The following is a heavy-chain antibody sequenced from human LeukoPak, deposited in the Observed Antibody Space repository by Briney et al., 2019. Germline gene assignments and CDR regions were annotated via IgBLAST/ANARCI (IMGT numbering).Heavy chain of an antibody. CDR3: AKDRCSNGVGCYYYYMDV. Sequence: GGSLRLSCAASGFTFSNYGMHWVRQAPGKGLEWVAYIQYDGSNEQYADSVKGRFSISRDSSKNILYLQMNSLRAEDTAVYYCAKDRCSNGVGCYYYYMDVWGKGTTVTISS. D-gene: IGHD2-8*01. CDR2: IQYDGSNE. J-gene: IGHJ6*03. CDR1: GFTFSNYG. V-gene: IGHV3-30*02.